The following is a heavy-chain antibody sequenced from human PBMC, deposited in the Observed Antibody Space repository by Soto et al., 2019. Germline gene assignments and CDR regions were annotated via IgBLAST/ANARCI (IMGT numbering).Heavy chain of an antibody. V-gene: IGHV3-48*02. CDR1: RFTFSHYN. J-gene: IGHJ3*02. CDR3: AAEGVATLAFDI. D-gene: IGHD5-12*01. Sequence: DVQLVESGGGLVQPGGSLRLSCAASRFTFSHYNMNWVRQTPGKGLEWVSYISSARTTIYYADSVKGRFTISRDNAKNSLFLQMNSLRDEDTAVYYCAAEGVATLAFDIWGQGTMVTVSS. CDR2: ISSARTTI.